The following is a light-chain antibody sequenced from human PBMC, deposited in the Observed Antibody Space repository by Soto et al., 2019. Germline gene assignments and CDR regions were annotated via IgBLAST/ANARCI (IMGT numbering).Light chain of an antibody. Sequence: DIQMTQSPSTLSASVGDRVTITCRASQSISSWLAWYQQKPGKAPNLLIDKASSLESGVPSRFNGSGAGTDFTLTISSIQPDYFATYYCQQYNSNLDTFGQGTKVDIK. CDR2: KAS. V-gene: IGKV1-5*03. CDR3: QQYNSNLDT. J-gene: IGKJ1*01. CDR1: QSISSW.